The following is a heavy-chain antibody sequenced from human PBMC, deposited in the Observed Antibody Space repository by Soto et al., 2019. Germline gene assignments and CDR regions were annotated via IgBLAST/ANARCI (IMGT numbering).Heavy chain of an antibody. Sequence: TSETLSLTCIVSGGSISSGGYYWSWIRQHPGKGLEWIGYIYYSGSTYYNPSLKSRVTISVDTSKNQFSLKLSSVTAADTAVYYCARFRYGRFDPWGQGTLVTVSS. CDR1: GGSISSGGYY. D-gene: IGHD4-17*01. CDR3: ARFRYGRFDP. V-gene: IGHV4-31*03. J-gene: IGHJ5*02. CDR2: IYYSGST.